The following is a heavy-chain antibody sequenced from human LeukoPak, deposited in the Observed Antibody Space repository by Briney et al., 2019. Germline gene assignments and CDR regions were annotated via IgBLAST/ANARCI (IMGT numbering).Heavy chain of an antibody. CDR1: GFTFSSYT. V-gene: IGHV3-30*18. D-gene: IGHD3-10*01. CDR2: ISYDGSNK. Sequence: GGSLRLSCAASGFTFSSYTMNWVRQAPGKGLEWVAVISYDGSNKYYADSVKGRFTISRDNSKNTLYLQMNSLRAEDTAVYYCAKEAIYGSGSYPFDPWGQGTLVTVSS. J-gene: IGHJ5*02. CDR3: AKEAIYGSGSYPFDP.